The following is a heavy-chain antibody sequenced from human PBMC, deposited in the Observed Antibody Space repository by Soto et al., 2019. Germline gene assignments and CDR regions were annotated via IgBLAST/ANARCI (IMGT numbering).Heavy chain of an antibody. Sequence: GGSLRLSCAASGFTFSSYSMNWVRQAPGKGLEWVSSISSSSSYIYYADSVKGRFTISRDNAKNSLYLQMNSLRAEDTAVYYCASFLYDFWSGYLGIYGMDVWGQGTTVTVSS. J-gene: IGHJ6*02. D-gene: IGHD3-3*01. CDR2: ISSSSSYI. CDR3: ASFLYDFWSGYLGIYGMDV. CDR1: GFTFSSYS. V-gene: IGHV3-21*01.